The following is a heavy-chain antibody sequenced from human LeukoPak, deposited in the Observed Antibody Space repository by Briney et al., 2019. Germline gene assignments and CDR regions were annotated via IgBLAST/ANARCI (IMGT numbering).Heavy chain of an antibody. Sequence: GGSLRLSCAASGFIFSSYAMTWVRQAPGKGPEWVSAITGSGGGTYYADSVKGRFTISRDNSKNTLYLQMNSLRAEDTAAYYCAKERAFGTWLGDYWGQGTPVTVSS. J-gene: IGHJ4*02. CDR1: GFIFSSYA. V-gene: IGHV3-23*01. CDR3: AKERAFGTWLGDY. D-gene: IGHD2/OR15-2a*01. CDR2: ITGSGGGT.